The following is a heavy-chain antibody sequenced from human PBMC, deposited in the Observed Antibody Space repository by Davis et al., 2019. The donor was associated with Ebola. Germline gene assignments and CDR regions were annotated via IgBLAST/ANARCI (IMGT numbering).Heavy chain of an antibody. D-gene: IGHD2-21*01. CDR2: DSDSGLIT. Sequence: GESLKISCVGSGFTFSRHAMSWVRQAPGKGLAWVSSDSDSGLITVHADSVKGRFTISRDNSRNTLYLQMNSLRAEDTALYLCARSDCNHIGCKLLDGWGQGTPVTVSP. CDR3: ARSDCNHIGCKLLDG. CDR1: GFTFSRHA. V-gene: IGHV3-23*01. J-gene: IGHJ4*02.